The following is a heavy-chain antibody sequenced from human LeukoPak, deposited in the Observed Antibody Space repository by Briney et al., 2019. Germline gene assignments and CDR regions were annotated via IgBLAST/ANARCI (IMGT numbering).Heavy chain of an antibody. Sequence: GGSLSLSCAASGFTFSSYAMHWVRQAPGKGLEWVSYISSSGSTIYYADSVKGRFTISRDNAKNSLYLQMNSLRAEDTAVYYCARGNGPGRHYFDYWGQGTLVTVSS. CDR2: ISSSGSTI. J-gene: IGHJ4*02. D-gene: IGHD3-10*01. CDR3: ARGNGPGRHYFDY. V-gene: IGHV3-48*03. CDR1: GFTFSSYA.